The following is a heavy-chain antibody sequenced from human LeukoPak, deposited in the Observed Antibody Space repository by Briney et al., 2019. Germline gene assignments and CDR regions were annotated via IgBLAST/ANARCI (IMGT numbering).Heavy chain of an antibody. CDR3: ARDTAMVPWFDP. Sequence: ASVKVSCKASGYTFTGYYMHWVRQAPGQGLEWMGWINPNSGCTNYAQKFQGRVTMTRDTSISTAYMELSRLRSDDTAVYYCARDTAMVPWFDPWGQGTLVTVSS. V-gene: IGHV1-2*02. D-gene: IGHD5-18*01. CDR1: GYTFTGYY. J-gene: IGHJ5*02. CDR2: INPNSGCT.